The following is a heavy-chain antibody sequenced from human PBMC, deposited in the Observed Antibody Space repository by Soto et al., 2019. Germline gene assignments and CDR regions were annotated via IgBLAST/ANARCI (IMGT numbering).Heavy chain of an antibody. J-gene: IGHJ6*02. V-gene: IGHV1-18*01. D-gene: IGHD2-21*01. Sequence: QVQLVQSGAEVKKPGASVKVSCKTSGYTFTTYGISWVRQAPGQGLEWVGWIAAYNGNTNYAQKFQGRVTMTITPSTSTAYMDLRSPRSDDTAVYSCGRVQACGGDCYGLDAWGQGTAVIVSS. CDR2: IAAYNGNT. CDR3: GRVQACGGDCYGLDA. CDR1: GYTFTTYG.